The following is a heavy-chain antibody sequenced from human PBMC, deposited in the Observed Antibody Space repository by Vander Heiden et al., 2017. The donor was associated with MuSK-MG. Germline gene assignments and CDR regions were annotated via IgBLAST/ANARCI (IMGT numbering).Heavy chain of an antibody. D-gene: IGHD1-26*01. CDR2: ISSSGSTI. V-gene: IGHV3-48*03. J-gene: IGHJ4*02. CDR3: ATAGGSYYTHY. Sequence: EVQLVESGGGLVQPGGSLRLSCAVSGFTFSSYEMNWVRQAPGKGLEWVSYISSSGSTIHYADSVKGRFTISRDNAKNSLYLQMNSLRAEDTALYYCATAGGSYYTHYWGQGTLVTVSP. CDR1: GFTFSSYE.